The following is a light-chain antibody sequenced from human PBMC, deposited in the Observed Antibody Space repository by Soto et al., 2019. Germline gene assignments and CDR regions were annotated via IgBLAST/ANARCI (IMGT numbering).Light chain of an antibody. CDR1: SSNIGNNY. Sequence: QSVLTQPPSVSAAPGQKVTISCSGSSSNIGNNYVSWYQQLPGTAPKLLIYENNKQPSGIPDRFSVSTSGTSDTLGIRGVQTGEEVDDYCGTWDSSLSAVYVFGTGTKLTVL. J-gene: IGLJ1*01. CDR3: GTWDSSLSAVYV. V-gene: IGLV1-51*02. CDR2: ENN.